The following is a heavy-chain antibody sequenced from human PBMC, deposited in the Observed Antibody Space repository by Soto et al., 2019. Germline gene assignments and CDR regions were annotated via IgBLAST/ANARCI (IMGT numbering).Heavy chain of an antibody. V-gene: IGHV4-31*01. CDR3: AKEPRA. CDR2: IYYSGST. CDR1: GGSISRGGYY. J-gene: IGHJ4*02. Sequence: QVQLQESGPGLVKPSQTLSLTCTVSGGSISRGGYYWSWIRQHPGKGLEWIAHIYYSGSTYYNPSPXSXXTISVDTSKNQFALKLSSVTPADTAMYYGAKEPRARGQGTLVTVSS.